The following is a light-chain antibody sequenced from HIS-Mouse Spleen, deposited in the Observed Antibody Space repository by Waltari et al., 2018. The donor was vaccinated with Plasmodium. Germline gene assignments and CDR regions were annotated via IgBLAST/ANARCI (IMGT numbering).Light chain of an antibody. Sequence: QSALTQPRSVSGSPGQSVTISCTGTSSDVGGYNSVSWYQQHPGKAPQLMIYDVSKRPSGVPVRFSGSKSGNTASLTISGLQADDEADYYCCSYAGSYTFVFGTGTKVTVL. CDR1: SSDVGGYNS. CDR3: CSYAGSYTFV. CDR2: DVS. V-gene: IGLV2-11*01. J-gene: IGLJ1*01.